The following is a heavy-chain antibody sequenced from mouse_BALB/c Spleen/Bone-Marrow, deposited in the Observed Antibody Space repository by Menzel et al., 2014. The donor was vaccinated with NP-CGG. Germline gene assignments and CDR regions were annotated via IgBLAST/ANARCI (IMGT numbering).Heavy chain of an antibody. V-gene: IGHV14-3*02. CDR2: IDPANGNT. CDR3: ANYDYGWYFDV. CDR1: GFNIKDTY. D-gene: IGHD2-4*01. J-gene: IGHJ1*01. Sequence: VQLKQSGAELVKPGASVKLSCTASGFNIKDTYMHWVKQRPGQGLEWIGRIDPANGNTKYDPKFQGKATITADTSSNTAYLQLSSLTSEDTAVYYCANYDYGWYFDVWGAGTTVTVSS.